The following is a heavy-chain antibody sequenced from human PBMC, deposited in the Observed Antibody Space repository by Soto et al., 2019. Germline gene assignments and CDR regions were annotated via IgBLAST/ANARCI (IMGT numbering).Heavy chain of an antibody. D-gene: IGHD6-13*01. CDR1: GISFSNSW. CDR2: IKEDGNEK. CDR3: ARYHRAGRYYMDV. J-gene: IGHJ6*03. Sequence: EVQLVESGGGLVQPGGSLKLSCAASGISFSNSWMSWVRQAPGKGLEWVANIKEDGNEKHYVDSVKGRFTIYRDNAQNSLYLQMTSLSAEDTAVYFCARYHRAGRYYMDVWGKGTTVTVSS. V-gene: IGHV3-7*01.